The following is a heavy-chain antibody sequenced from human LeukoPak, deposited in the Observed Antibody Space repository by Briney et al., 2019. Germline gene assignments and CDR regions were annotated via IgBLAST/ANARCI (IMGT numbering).Heavy chain of an antibody. J-gene: IGHJ4*02. D-gene: IGHD5-24*01. Sequence: GGSLRLSCAASGFTFSSYAMHWVRQAPGKGLEWVAVISYDGSNKYYADSVKGRFTISRDNSKNTLYQQMNSLRAEDTAVYYCARDQTNGYNGIFDYWGQGTLVTVSS. CDR3: ARDQTNGYNGIFDY. CDR2: ISYDGSNK. V-gene: IGHV3-30*01. CDR1: GFTFSSYA.